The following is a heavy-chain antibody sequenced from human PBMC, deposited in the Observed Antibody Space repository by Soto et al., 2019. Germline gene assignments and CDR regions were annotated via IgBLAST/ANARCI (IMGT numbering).Heavy chain of an antibody. CDR1: GFTFSSHA. CDR3: AKDLGYCSSWRYGLDM. CDR2: ISGGGGIT. D-gene: IGHD6-13*01. Sequence: EVQLLESGGDLVQPGGSLRLSCAASGFTFSSHAMSWVRQAPGQGLEWVSGISGGGGITHYADSVKGRFTISRDNSRNTLHLQMISLRAEDTGVYYCAKDLGYCSSWRYGLDMWGQGTLVTVSS. V-gene: IGHV3-23*01. J-gene: IGHJ3*02.